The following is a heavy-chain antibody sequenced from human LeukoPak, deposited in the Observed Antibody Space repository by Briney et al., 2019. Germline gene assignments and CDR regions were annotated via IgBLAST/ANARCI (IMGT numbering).Heavy chain of an antibody. Sequence: ASVKVSCKASGYPFTGYYIHWVRQAPGQGLEWMGSIHPTSGVTKYAQKFQGRVTVTRDTSISATYMELSRLTSDDTAVYYCARDPPAAGSTEFDFWGQGTLVTVSS. CDR3: ARDPPAAGSTEFDF. J-gene: IGHJ4*02. V-gene: IGHV1-2*02. D-gene: IGHD6-13*01. CDR1: GYPFTGYY. CDR2: IHPTSGVT.